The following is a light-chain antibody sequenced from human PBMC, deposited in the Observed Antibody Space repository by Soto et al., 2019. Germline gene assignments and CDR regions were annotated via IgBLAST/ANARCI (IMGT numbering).Light chain of an antibody. CDR1: QSLVNSDGDTY. CDR2: KVS. V-gene: IGKV2-30*01. J-gene: IGKJ2*01. CDR3: MQGTYWPT. Sequence: DVLMTQSPLSLPVTLGQPASISCTCSQSLVNSDGDTYLSWYQQRTGQSPRRLMYKVSNRDSGVADRFSGCVSGIDFTLEIRRVEAEDVGVYYCMQGTYWPTFGQGTKLEI.